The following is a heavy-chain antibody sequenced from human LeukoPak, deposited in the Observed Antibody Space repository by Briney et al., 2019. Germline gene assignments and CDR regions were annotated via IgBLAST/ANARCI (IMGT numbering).Heavy chain of an antibody. D-gene: IGHD3-3*01. CDR3: ARQGIWSGSYNWFDP. V-gene: IGHV4-4*02. CDR2: VSLSGLT. Sequence: PSGTLSLTCGVSGGSITSTNWCSWVRQPPGQGLEWIGEVSLSGLTNYNPSLSSRVIMALDTSKNHLSLNLTSVTAADTAVYYCARQGIWSGSYNWFDPWGQGTLVTVSS. J-gene: IGHJ5*02. CDR1: GGSITSTNW.